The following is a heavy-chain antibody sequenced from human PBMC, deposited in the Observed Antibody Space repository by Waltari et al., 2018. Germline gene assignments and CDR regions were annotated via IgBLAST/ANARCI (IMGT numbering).Heavy chain of an antibody. V-gene: IGHV3-48*03. D-gene: IGHD3-22*01. Sequence: EVHLVESGGGLVQPGGSLRLSCAASGFTFGDFGIHWVRQTPGKGLEWVSFISNTGKTEYYADSVKGRFAISRDNAKNSLSLQMTSLRAEDSAVYYCTRGGYYSGNYCFDFWGQGVLVTVSS. J-gene: IGHJ4*02. CDR2: ISNTGKTE. CDR3: TRGGYYSGNYCFDF. CDR1: GFTFGDFG.